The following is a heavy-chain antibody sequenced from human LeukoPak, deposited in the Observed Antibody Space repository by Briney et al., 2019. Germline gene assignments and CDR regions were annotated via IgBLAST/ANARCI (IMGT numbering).Heavy chain of an antibody. CDR1: SAPFSDNC. Sequence: SAPFSDNCCSCARRIPEKKMEWIGEINHSVSANYNPSLKSRVTISVDMSKNQFSLKLRSVTAADTAVYYCARARGDYYDSSGYYSDFDYWGQGTLVTVSS. CDR2: INHSVSA. J-gene: IGHJ4*02. D-gene: IGHD3-22*01. CDR3: ARARGDYYDSSGYYSDFDY. V-gene: IGHV4-34*01.